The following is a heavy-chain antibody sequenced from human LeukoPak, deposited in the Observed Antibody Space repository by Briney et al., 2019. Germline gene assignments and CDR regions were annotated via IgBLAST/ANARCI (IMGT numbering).Heavy chain of an antibody. J-gene: IGHJ4*02. D-gene: IGHD4-23*01. Sequence: GGSLRLSCAASGFTFSSYSMNWVRQAPGKGLEWVSTITGSGGGTYYADSVKGRFTISRDNSKNTLYLQMYSLRAEDTAVYYCAKDYGGNSAFFGYWGQGTLVTVSS. V-gene: IGHV3-23*01. CDR3: AKDYGGNSAFFGY. CDR1: GFTFSSYS. CDR2: ITGSGGGT.